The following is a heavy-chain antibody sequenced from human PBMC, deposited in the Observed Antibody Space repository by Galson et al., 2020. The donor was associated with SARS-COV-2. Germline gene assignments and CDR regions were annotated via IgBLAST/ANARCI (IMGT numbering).Heavy chain of an antibody. CDR3: ARVDYYYYGMDV. Sequence: GEYLKLYCAASGITVHTNYMNWVPPAPGKGLGWVSVIYSGGSHYHADPLQGRFTISRNKSKNTLYLQMNSLRPEDTAVYYCARVDYYYYGMDVWGQGTTVTVSS. J-gene: IGHJ6*02. CDR2: IYSGGSH. V-gene: IGHV3-53*01. CDR1: GITVHTNY.